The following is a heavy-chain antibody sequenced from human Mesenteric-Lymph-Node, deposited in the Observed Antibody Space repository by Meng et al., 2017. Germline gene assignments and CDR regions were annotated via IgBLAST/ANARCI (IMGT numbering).Heavy chain of an antibody. Sequence: ASVKVSCKASGGTFSSYAISWVRQAPGQGLEWMGGISAYNGNTNYAQKLQGRVTMTTDTSTSTAYMELRSLRSDDTAVYYCARVTTGTLDYWGQGTLVTVSS. D-gene: IGHD3-9*01. CDR3: ARVTTGTLDY. CDR1: GGTFSSYA. CDR2: ISAYNGNT. J-gene: IGHJ4*02. V-gene: IGHV1-18*01.